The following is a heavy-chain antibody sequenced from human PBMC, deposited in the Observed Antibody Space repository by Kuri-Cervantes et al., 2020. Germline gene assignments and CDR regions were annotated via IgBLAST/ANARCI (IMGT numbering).Heavy chain of an antibody. V-gene: IGHV3-7*01. Sequence: LSLTCAASGFTFSVYWMSRVRQTPGRGLEWLANINEDGSAQYYLGSVKGRFTISRDNAKNSLYLQMNSLRAEDTAVYYCARFAYRAPLDAFDMWGQGTMVTVSS. D-gene: IGHD3-16*01. CDR1: GFTFSVYW. CDR2: INEDGSAQ. J-gene: IGHJ3*02. CDR3: ARFAYRAPLDAFDM.